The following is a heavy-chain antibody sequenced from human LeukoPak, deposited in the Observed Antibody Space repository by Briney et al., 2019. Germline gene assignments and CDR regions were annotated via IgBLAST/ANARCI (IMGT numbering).Heavy chain of an antibody. D-gene: IGHD4-17*01. V-gene: IGHV3-30-3*01. J-gene: IGHJ4*01. CDR1: GFIFNDYA. Sequence: GSLRLSCAASGFIFNDYAMHWFRQAPGKGLEWVAVISYDGTNKYYADSVKGRFTISRDRSKNTLYLQMNSLRVDDTAVYYCVRDAATVTLLPDFWGQGTLVTVSS. CDR2: ISYDGTNK. CDR3: VRDAATVTLLPDF.